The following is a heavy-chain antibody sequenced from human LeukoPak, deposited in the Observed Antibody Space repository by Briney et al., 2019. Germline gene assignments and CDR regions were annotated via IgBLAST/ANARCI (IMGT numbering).Heavy chain of an antibody. CDR3: ARPAPLSGYYDSSGYYGGAFDI. J-gene: IGHJ3*02. D-gene: IGHD3-22*01. CDR2: IYPGDSDT. Sequence: GESLKISCKGSGYSFTSYWIGWVRQMPGKGLEWMGIIYPGDSDTRYSPSFQGQVTISADKSISAAYLQWSSLKASDTAMYYCARPAPLSGYYDSSGYYGGAFDIWGQGTMVTVSS. CDR1: GYSFTSYW. V-gene: IGHV5-51*01.